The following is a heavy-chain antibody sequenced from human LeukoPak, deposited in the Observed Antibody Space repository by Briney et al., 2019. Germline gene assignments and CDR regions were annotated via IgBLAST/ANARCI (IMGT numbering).Heavy chain of an antibody. CDR1: GYTFTSYY. Sequence: ASVKVSCKASGYTFTSYYMRWVRQAPGQGLEWMGIINPSGGSTSYAQKFQGRATMTRDTSTSTVYMELSSLRSEDTAVYYCARESSGAYYFDYWGQGTLVTVSS. V-gene: IGHV1-46*01. D-gene: IGHD4-17*01. CDR2: INPSGGST. J-gene: IGHJ4*02. CDR3: ARESSGAYYFDY.